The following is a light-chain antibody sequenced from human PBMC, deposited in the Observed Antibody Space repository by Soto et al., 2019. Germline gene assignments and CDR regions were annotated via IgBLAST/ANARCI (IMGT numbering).Light chain of an antibody. CDR1: SSDVGSYNL. V-gene: IGLV2-23*01. CDR3: CSYAGSDVV. Sequence: QSVLAQPASVSGSPGQSITISCTGTSSDVGSYNLVSWYQQHPGKAPKLMIYEGSKRPSGVSNRFSGSKSGNTASLTISGLQAEDEADYYCCSYAGSDVVFG. J-gene: IGLJ2*01. CDR2: EGS.